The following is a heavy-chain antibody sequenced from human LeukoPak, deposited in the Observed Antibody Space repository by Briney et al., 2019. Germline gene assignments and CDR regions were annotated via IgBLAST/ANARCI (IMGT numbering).Heavy chain of an antibody. CDR1: GFTFSSYG. CDR2: ISGSGGST. V-gene: IGHV3-23*01. J-gene: IGHJ4*02. CDR3: AKDGWFGELSY. D-gene: IGHD3-10*01. Sequence: GGTLRLSCAASGFTFSSYGMSWVRQAPGKGLEWVSAISGSGGSTYYADSVKGRFTISRDNSKNTLYLQMNSLRAEDTAVYYCAKDGWFGELSYWGQGTLVTVSS.